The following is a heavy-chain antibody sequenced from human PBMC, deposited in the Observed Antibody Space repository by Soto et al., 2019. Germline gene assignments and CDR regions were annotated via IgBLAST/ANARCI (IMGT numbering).Heavy chain of an antibody. CDR2: IDPSDSYT. D-gene: IGHD2-8*01. CDR3: ARLIEYCTNGVCPRRGRYYYGMDV. Sequence: PGESLKISCMGSGYGFTSYWISWVRQMPGKGLEWMGRIDPSDSYTNYSPSFQGHVTISADKSISTAYLQWSSLKASDTAMYYCARLIEYCTNGVCPRRGRYYYGMDVWGKGTTVTVSS. V-gene: IGHV5-10-1*01. J-gene: IGHJ6*04. CDR1: GYGFTSYW.